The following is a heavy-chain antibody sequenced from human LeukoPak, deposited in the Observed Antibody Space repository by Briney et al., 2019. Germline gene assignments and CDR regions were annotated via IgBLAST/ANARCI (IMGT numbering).Heavy chain of an antibody. CDR3: ARVGVLWFGELLSGSNWFDP. J-gene: IGHJ5*02. CDR1: GGSISRYY. D-gene: IGHD3-10*01. CDR2: IYYSGST. V-gene: IGHV4-59*01. Sequence: PSETLSLTCTVSGGSISRYYWSWIRQPPGKGLEWIGYIYYSGSTNYNPSLKSRVTISVDTSKNQFSLKLSSVTAADTAVYYCARVGVLWFGELLSGSNWFDPWGQGTLVTVSS.